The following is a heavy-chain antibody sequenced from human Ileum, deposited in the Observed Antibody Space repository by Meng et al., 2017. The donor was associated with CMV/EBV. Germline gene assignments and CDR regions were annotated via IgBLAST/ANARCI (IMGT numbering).Heavy chain of an antibody. D-gene: IGHD1-1*01. V-gene: IGHV3-30*02. CDR2: IRYDGSEK. CDR3: VLDRRIFFDH. Sequence: GESLKISCAASGISISSYGMHWVRQAPDKGLEWVAFIRYDGSEKYYADSVKGRFSISRDNSKNTMSVQLNSLRTEDTAVYYCVLDRRIFFDHWGQGTLDTVSS. J-gene: IGHJ4*02. CDR1: GISISSYG.